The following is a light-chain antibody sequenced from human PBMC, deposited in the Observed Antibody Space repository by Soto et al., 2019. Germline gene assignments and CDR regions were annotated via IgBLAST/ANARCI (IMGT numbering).Light chain of an antibody. CDR3: QQYASSPGT. V-gene: IGKV3-20*01. J-gene: IGKJ1*01. CDR1: QSVISSY. Sequence: EIMLTQSPGTLSLSPGEGATLSCRASQSVISSYLAWYQQKPGQAPRLLIYGASSRATGIPDRFSGSGSGTDFSLTISRLDPEDFAVYYCQQYASSPGTFGQGTKVEIK. CDR2: GAS.